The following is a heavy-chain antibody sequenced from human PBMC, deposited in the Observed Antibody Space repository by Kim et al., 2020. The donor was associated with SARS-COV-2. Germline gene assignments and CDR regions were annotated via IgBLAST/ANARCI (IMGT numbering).Heavy chain of an antibody. J-gene: IGHJ4*02. V-gene: IGHV4-59*13. D-gene: IGHD3-22*01. CDR1: GGSISSYY. CDR2: NYYSGST. CDR3: ARTGGYDSSGYYYSEVGLDY. Sequence: SETLSLTCTVSGGSISSYYWSWIRQPPGKGLEWIGYNYYSGSTNYNPSLNSRVTISVETSKNQFSLKLSSVTAADTAVYYCARTGGYDSSGYYYSEVGLDYWGRGTLVSVSS.